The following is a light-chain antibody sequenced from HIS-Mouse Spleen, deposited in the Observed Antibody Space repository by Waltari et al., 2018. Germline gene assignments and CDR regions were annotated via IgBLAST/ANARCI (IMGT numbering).Light chain of an antibody. V-gene: IGLV1-51*01. CDR3: GTWDSSLSARGV. CDR1: SSNIGNNY. Sequence: QSVLTQPPSVSAAPGQKVTISCSGSSSNIGNNYVSWYQQLPGTAPKLLIYDNNKRTSGIPDRFSGSKSGTSATLGITGLQTGDEADYYCGTWDSSLSARGVFGGGTKLTVL. J-gene: IGLJ3*02. CDR2: DNN.